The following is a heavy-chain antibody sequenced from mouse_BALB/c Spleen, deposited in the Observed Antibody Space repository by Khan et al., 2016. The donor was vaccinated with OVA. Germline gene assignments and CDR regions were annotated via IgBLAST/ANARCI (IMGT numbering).Heavy chain of an antibody. Sequence: QIQLVQSGPELKKPGETVKISCKASGHTFTKFGMNWVKQAPGKGLKWMGWINTYTGEPTYADDFHGRFAFSLETSAGTAYLQINNLKNEDTATDFCASPPYFSYVLDNWGQGTSVTVSP. J-gene: IGHJ4*01. V-gene: IGHV9-3-1*01. D-gene: IGHD2-10*01. CDR3: ASPPYFSYVLDN. CDR1: GHTFTKFG. CDR2: INTYTGEP.